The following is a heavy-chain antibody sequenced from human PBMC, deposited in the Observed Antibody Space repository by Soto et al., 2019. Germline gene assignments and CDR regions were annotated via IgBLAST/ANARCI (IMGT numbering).Heavy chain of an antibody. D-gene: IGHD1-1*01. CDR2: ISAYNGNT. Sequence: ASVKVSCKASGYTFTSYGISWVRQAPGQGLEWMGWISAYNGNTNYAQKLQGRVTMTTDTSTSTAYMELRSLRSDDTAVYYCAREGSNWNDYYSYYMDVWGKGTTVTVSS. J-gene: IGHJ6*03. CDR3: AREGSNWNDYYSYYMDV. CDR1: GYTFTSYG. V-gene: IGHV1-18*01.